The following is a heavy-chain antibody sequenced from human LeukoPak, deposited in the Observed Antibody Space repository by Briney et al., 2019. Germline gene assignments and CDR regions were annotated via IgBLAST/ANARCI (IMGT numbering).Heavy chain of an antibody. CDR2: IIPIFGTA. CDR1: GGTFSSYA. CDR3: ARGGRSVGGSSSSKSYYYYYYMDV. V-gene: IGHV1-69*05. D-gene: IGHD6-6*01. Sequence: GASVKVSCKASGGTFSSYAISWVRQAPGQGLEWMGGIIPIFGTANYAQKFQGRVTTTTDESMSTAYMELSSLRSEDTAVYYCARGGRSVGGSSSSKSYYYYYYMDVWGKGTTVTVSS. J-gene: IGHJ6*03.